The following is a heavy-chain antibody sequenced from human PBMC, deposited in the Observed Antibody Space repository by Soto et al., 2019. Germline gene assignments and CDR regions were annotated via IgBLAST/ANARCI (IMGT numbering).Heavy chain of an antibody. CDR1: GRTFSTSW. V-gene: IGHV3-7*01. CDR2: IHPAGNVQ. Sequence: WGSLRLSCTASGRTFSTSWLTWVRQAPGEGLEWVSNIHPAGNVQHYADSVKARFTISRDNAKNSVFLHMSGLRVEDTAVYYCATANTPYAFDMWGQGTMVT. J-gene: IGHJ3*02. CDR3: ATANTPYAFDM.